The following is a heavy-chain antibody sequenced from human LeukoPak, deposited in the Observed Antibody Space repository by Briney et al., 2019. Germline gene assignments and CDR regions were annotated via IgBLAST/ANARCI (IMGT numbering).Heavy chain of an antibody. V-gene: IGHV3-23*01. CDR2: ISGSGGST. D-gene: IGHD2-2*01. CDR3: AKIGPSGIVVVPAAFFDY. Sequence: GGSLRLSCAASGFTFSSYAMSWVCQAPGKGLEWVSAISGSGGSTYYADSVKGRFTISRDNSKNTLYLQMNSLRAEDTAVYYCAKIGPSGIVVVPAAFFDYWGQGTLVTVSS. CDR1: GFTFSSYA. J-gene: IGHJ4*02.